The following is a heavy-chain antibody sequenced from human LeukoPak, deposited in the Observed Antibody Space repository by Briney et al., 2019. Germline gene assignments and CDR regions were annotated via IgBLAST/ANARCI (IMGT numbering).Heavy chain of an antibody. J-gene: IGHJ4*02. Sequence: PGGSLRLSCAASGFTFSSYAMSWVRQAPGKGLEWVSAISGSGGSTYYADSVKGRFTISRDNSKNTLYLRMNSLRAEDTAVYYCAKDQGITDKNLGCFDYWGQGTLVTVSS. CDR2: ISGSGGST. CDR3: AKDQGITDKNLGCFDY. D-gene: IGHD1-14*01. CDR1: GFTFSSYA. V-gene: IGHV3-23*01.